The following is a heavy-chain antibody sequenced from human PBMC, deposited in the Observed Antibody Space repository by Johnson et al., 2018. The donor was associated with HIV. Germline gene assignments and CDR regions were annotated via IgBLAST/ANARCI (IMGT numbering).Heavy chain of an antibody. V-gene: IGHV3-30*02. Sequence: QVQLVESGGGVVQPGGSLRLSCAASGFTFSIYGMHWVRQAPGKGLEWVAFIRYDGSNKYYADSVKGRFTISRDNSKNTLYLQMNSLRAEDTAVYYCAKERLFGFRNDAFDIWGQVTMVTVSS. J-gene: IGHJ3*02. D-gene: IGHD3-16*01. CDR3: AKERLFGFRNDAFDI. CDR1: GFTFSIYG. CDR2: IRYDGSNK.